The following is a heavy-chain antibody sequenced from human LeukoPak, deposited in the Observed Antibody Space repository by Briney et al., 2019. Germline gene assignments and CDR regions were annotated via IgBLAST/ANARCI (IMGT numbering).Heavy chain of an antibody. CDR1: GGSFSGYY. J-gene: IGHJ4*02. CDR3: AREGSGWADY. CDR2: INHSGST. V-gene: IGHV4-34*01. Sequence: SETLSLTCAVYGGSFSGYYWSWIRQPPGKGLEWIGEINHSGSTNYNPSLKSRVTISVDTSKNQFSLKLSSVTAADTAVYYCAREGSGWADYWGQGTLVTVSS. D-gene: IGHD6-19*01.